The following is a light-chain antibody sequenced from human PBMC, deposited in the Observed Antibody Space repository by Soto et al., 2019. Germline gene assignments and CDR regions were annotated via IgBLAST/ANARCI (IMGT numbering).Light chain of an antibody. CDR1: QDISSW. Sequence: DIQLTQSPSSVSASVGDRVTITCRASQDISSWLAWYQQKPGKAPKLLIYAASSLQSAVPSRFSGSGSGTDFTLTISSLQPEDFATYHCQQADSFLYTFGQGTKLEIK. CDR3: QQADSFLYT. J-gene: IGKJ2*01. CDR2: AAS. V-gene: IGKV1D-12*01.